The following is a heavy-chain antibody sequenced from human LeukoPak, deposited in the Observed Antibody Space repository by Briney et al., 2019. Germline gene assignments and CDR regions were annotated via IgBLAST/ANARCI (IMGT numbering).Heavy chain of an antibody. CDR3: AKIRGYCSGGSGLFDY. D-gene: IGHD2-15*01. CDR2: ISYDGSTI. CDR1: GFTFSSYG. J-gene: IGHJ4*02. Sequence: PGGSLRLSCAASGFTFSSYGMHWVRQAPGKGLEWVAVISYDGSTIYYADSVKGRFTISRDNSKNTLYLQMNSLRAEDTAVYYCAKIRGYCSGGSGLFDYWGQGTLVTVSS. V-gene: IGHV3-30*18.